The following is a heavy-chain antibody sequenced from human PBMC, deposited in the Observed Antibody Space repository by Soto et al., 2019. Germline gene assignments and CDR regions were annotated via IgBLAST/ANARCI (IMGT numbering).Heavy chain of an antibody. Sequence: GASVNVSCKASGYTFTSYGISWVRQAPGQGLEWMGWISAYNGNTNYAQKLQGRVTMTTDTSTSTAYMELRSLRSDDTAVYYCARDDGYCSGGSCHTPPDYWGQGTLVTVSS. D-gene: IGHD2-15*01. J-gene: IGHJ4*02. CDR2: ISAYNGNT. CDR3: ARDDGYCSGGSCHTPPDY. V-gene: IGHV1-18*01. CDR1: GYTFTSYG.